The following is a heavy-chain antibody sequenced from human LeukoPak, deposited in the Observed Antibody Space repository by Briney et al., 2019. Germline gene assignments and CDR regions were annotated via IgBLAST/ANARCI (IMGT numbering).Heavy chain of an antibody. J-gene: IGHJ4*02. CDR3: ARDSTPYYDFWSGYYGNFDY. Sequence: GASVKVSCKASGYTFTGYYMHWVRQAPGQGLEWMGRINPNSGGTNYALKFQGRVTMTRDTSISTAYMELSRLRSDDTAVYYCARDSTPYYDFWSGYYGNFDYWGQGTLVTVSS. D-gene: IGHD3-3*01. CDR2: INPNSGGT. CDR1: GYTFTGYY. V-gene: IGHV1-2*06.